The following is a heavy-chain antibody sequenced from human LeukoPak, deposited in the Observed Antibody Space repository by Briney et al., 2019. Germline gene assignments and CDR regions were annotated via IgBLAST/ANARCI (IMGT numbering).Heavy chain of an antibody. CDR3: ARSYYDILTGWHFDY. Sequence: SVKVSCKASGGTFSSYAISWVRQAPGQGLEWMGGIIPIFGTANYAQKLQGRVTMTTDTSTSTAYMELRSLRSDDTAVYYCARSYYDILTGWHFDYWGQGTLVTVSS. CDR1: GGTFSSYA. CDR2: IIPIFGTA. D-gene: IGHD3-9*01. V-gene: IGHV1-69*05. J-gene: IGHJ4*02.